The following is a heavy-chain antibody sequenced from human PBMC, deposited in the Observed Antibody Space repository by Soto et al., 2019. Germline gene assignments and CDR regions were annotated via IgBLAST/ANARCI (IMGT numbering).Heavy chain of an antibody. J-gene: IGHJ6*02. D-gene: IGHD6-13*01. CDR1: GGTFSSYA. V-gene: IGHV1-69*13. CDR2: IIPIFGTA. CDR3: ARDIAAAGTLLYYGMDV. Sequence: GASVKVSCKASGGTFSSYAISWVLQAPGQGLEWMGGIIPIFGTANYAQKFQGRVTITADESTSTAYMELSSLRSEDTAVYYCARDIAAAGTLLYYGMDVWGQGTTVTVSS.